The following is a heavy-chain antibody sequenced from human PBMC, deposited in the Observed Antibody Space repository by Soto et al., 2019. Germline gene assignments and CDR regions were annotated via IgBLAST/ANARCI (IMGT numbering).Heavy chain of an antibody. Sequence: QVQLQESGPGLVKPSQTLSLTCTVSGGSFSSGGYYWSWIRQPPGKGLEWIGYIYYSGSTYYNPSLKGRATIQVDTSKSRFSLKLSTVTAAYTAVYYCARTDSSGYYRFYFQLWGQGTMVTVSS. J-gene: IGHJ1*01. D-gene: IGHD3-22*01. CDR3: ARTDSSGYYRFYFQL. CDR2: IYYSGST. CDR1: GGSFSSGGYY. V-gene: IGHV4-31*03.